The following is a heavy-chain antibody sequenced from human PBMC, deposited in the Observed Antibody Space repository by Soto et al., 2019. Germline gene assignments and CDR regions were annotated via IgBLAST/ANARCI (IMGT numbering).Heavy chain of an antibody. Sequence: XSVKVSSKASVYTFTSYAIHGVRQAPGQSLERLGWINAGNGNPKYSQKSQGRVTITRDTSASTAYMELSSLRSEDTDVYYCARVPGLADCSSTSCYTYYYYYGMDVSVQGPTVTVSS. CDR3: ARVPGLADCSSTSCYTYYYYYGMDV. D-gene: IGHD2-2*02. CDR1: VYTFTSYA. CDR2: INAGNGNP. V-gene: IGHV1-3*01. J-gene: IGHJ6*02.